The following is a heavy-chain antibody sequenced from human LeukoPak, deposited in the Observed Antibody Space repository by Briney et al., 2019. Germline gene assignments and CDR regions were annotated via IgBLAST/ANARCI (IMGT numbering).Heavy chain of an antibody. J-gene: IGHJ3*02. D-gene: IGHD3-22*01. CDR2: VNAGNGNT. V-gene: IGHV1-3*03. CDR3: ARTYYYDRSGIYDAFDI. CDR1: GYTFTSYA. Sequence: GASVKVSCKASGYTFTSYAMHWVRQAPGQSLEWMGWVNAGNGNTKYSLEFQGRVTITRDTSASTAYMELSSLRSEDMALYYCARTYYYDRSGIYDAFDIWGQGTMVTVSS.